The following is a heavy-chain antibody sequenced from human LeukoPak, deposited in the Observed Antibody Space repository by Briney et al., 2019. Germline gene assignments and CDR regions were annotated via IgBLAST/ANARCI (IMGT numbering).Heavy chain of an antibody. CDR3: ARGSVQLWLRDTYYYMDV. D-gene: IGHD5-18*01. CDR2: INWNGRIT. CDR1: GFTFDDYA. V-gene: IGHV3-20*04. J-gene: IGHJ6*03. Sequence: GGSLRLSCAASGFTFDDYAMNWVRQVPGRGLEWVSGINWNGRITEYADSVKDRFTITRQNTKNSLYLYMNNLGGEDTALYFCARGSVQLWLRDTYYYMDVWGKGTTVTVSS.